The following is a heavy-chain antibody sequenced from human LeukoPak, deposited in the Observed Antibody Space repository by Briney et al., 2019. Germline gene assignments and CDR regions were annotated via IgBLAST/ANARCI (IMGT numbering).Heavy chain of an antibody. J-gene: IGHJ6*03. CDR3: ATERITMVRGVITYYYYYMDV. V-gene: IGHV1-24*01. D-gene: IGHD3-10*01. Sequence: GASVKVSCKVSGYTLTELSMHWVRQAPGKGLEWMGGFYPEDGETIYAQKFQGRVTMTEDTSTDTAYMELSSLRSEDTAVYYCATERITMVRGVITYYYYYMDVWGKGTTVTVSS. CDR2: FYPEDGET. CDR1: GYTLTELS.